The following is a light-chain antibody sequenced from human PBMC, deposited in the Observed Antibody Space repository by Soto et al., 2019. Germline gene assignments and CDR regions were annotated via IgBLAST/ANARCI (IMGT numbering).Light chain of an antibody. J-gene: IGKJ5*01. CDR2: DAS. CDR1: QNINNY. Sequence: IQMTQSPCSLSASVGERVTITCQASQNINNYLNWYQQKPGRAPKLLIYDASNLEAGVPSRFRGSGSGTDFTFTISRLQPEDIATYYCQQYENLPTFGQGTLLEIK. V-gene: IGKV1-33*01. CDR3: QQYENLPT.